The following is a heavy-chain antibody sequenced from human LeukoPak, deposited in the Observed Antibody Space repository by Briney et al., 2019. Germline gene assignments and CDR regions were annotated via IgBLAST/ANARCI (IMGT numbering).Heavy chain of an antibody. Sequence: GGSLRLSCAASGLTFSSNYMSWVRQAPGKGLEWVSVIYSGGSTYYADSVKGRFTISRDNSKNTLYLQMNSLRAEDTAVYYCAREDGYYDSSGYTGGAFDIWGQGTMVTVSS. J-gene: IGHJ3*02. D-gene: IGHD3-22*01. CDR2: IYSGGST. V-gene: IGHV3-53*01. CDR3: AREDGYYDSSGYTGGAFDI. CDR1: GLTFSSNY.